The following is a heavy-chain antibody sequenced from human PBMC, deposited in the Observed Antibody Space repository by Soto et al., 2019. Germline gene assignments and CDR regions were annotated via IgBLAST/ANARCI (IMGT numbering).Heavy chain of an antibody. CDR2: IDPSDSYT. J-gene: IGHJ6*02. CDR1: GYSFTSYW. CDR3: ATSYCGGDCYSEGTDNYYYYGMDV. V-gene: IGHV5-10-1*01. Sequence: GESLKISCKGSGYSFTSYWISWVRQMPVKGLEWMGRIDPSDSYTNYSPSFQGHVTISADKSISTAYLQWSSLKASDTAMYYCATSYCGGDCYSEGTDNYYYYGMDVWGQGTTVTVSS. D-gene: IGHD2-21*02.